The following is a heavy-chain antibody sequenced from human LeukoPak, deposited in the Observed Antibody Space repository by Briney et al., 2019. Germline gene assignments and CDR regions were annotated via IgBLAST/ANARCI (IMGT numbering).Heavy chain of an antibody. V-gene: IGHV3-74*01. D-gene: IGHD3-10*01. CDR2: ISNDGTST. Sequence: GGSLRLSCAASGVTFSSHSMHWVRQAPGKRLVWVSGISNDGTSTTYADSVKGRFTISRDNAKNTLYLQMHSLRAEDTAVYSCARGWFGPDSCGQGTLVTVSS. J-gene: IGHJ5*01. CDR3: ARGWFGPDS. CDR1: GVTFSSHS.